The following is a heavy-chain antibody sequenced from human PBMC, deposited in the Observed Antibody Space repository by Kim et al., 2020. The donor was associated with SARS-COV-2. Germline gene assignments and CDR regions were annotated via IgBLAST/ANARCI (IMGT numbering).Heavy chain of an antibody. Sequence: GGSLRLSCAASGFTFSSYAMHWVRQAPGKGQEWVAVISYDGSNKYYADSVKGRFTISRDNSKNTLYLQMNSLRAEDTAVYYCARVGWVDSFFPPENDYWGQGTLVTVSS. V-gene: IGHV3-30*04. CDR1: GFTFSSYA. CDR2: ISYDGSNK. CDR3: ARVGWVDSFFPPENDY. D-gene: IGHD2-15*01. J-gene: IGHJ4*02.